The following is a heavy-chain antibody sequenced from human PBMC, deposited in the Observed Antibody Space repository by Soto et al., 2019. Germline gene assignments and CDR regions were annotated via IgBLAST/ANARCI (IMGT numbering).Heavy chain of an antibody. CDR2: IYYSGST. CDR1: GGSISSSSYY. J-gene: IGHJ4*02. D-gene: IGHD5-12*01. CDR3: ARYSGYDFYHDY. Sequence: SETLSLTCTVSGGSISSSSYYWGWIRQPPGKGLEWIGSIYYSGSTYYNPSLKSRVTISVDTSKNQFSLKLSSVTAADTAVYYCARYSGYDFYHDYWGQGTLVTVSS. V-gene: IGHV4-39*01.